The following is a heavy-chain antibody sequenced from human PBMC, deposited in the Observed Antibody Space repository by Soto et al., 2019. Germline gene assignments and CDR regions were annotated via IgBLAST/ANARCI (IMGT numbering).Heavy chain of an antibody. J-gene: IGHJ4*02. D-gene: IGHD2-21*02. CDR2: IYYSGST. CDR1: GGSISSYY. Sequence: PSETLSLTCTVSGGSISSYYWSWIRQPPGKGLEWIGYIYYSGSTNYNPSLKSRVTISVDTSKNQFSLKLSSVTAADTAVYYCARGLEGDYYFDYWGQGTLVTVSS. V-gene: IGHV4-59*08. CDR3: ARGLEGDYYFDY.